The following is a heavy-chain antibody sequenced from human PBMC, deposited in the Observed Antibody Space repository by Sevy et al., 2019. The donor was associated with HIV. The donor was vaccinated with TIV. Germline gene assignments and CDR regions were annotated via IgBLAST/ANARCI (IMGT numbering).Heavy chain of an antibody. D-gene: IGHD6-19*01. CDR2: IDSDGRTT. V-gene: IGHV3-74*01. Sequence: GGSLRLSCAASGFSFSNYWMHWVRQVPGKGLVWVSRIDSDGRTTNYGDFVKGRFTISRDNAKNTLNLQMNSLRAEDTAVYDCAREGTGWFLDFWGQGTLVTVSS. J-gene: IGHJ4*02. CDR3: AREGTGWFLDF. CDR1: GFSFSNYW.